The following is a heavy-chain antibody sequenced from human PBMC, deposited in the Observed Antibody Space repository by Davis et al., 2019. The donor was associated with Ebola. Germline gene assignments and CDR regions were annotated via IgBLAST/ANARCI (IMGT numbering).Heavy chain of an antibody. CDR3: ASGIAVAGSRGDYYYYYGMDV. V-gene: IGHV1-3*01. D-gene: IGHD6-19*01. CDR2: INAGNGNT. CDR1: GYTFTSYA. Sequence: AASVKVSCKASGYTFTSYAMHWVRQAPGQRLEWMGWINAGNGNTKYSQKFQGRVTITRDTSASTAYMELSSLRSEDTAVYYCASGIAVAGSRGDYYYYYGMDVWGQGTTVTVSS. J-gene: IGHJ6*02.